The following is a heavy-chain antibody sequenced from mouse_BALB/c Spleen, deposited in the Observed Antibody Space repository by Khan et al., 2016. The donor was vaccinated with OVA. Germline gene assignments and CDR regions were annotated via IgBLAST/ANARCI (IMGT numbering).Heavy chain of an antibody. Sequence: DLVKPGASVKLSCKASGHTFTSYWINWIKQRPGQGLEWIGRIAPGSGSTYYNEMFKGKATLTVDTSSSTAYIQLSSLSSEDSAVYFCARENYYGSSRYAMDDWGQGASVTVSS. V-gene: IGHV1S41*01. CDR2: IAPGSGST. J-gene: IGHJ4*01. D-gene: IGHD1-1*01. CDR1: GHTFTSYW. CDR3: ARENYYGSSRYAMDD.